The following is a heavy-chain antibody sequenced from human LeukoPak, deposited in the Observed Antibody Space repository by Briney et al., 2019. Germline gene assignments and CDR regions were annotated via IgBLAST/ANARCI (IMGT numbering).Heavy chain of an antibody. V-gene: IGHV4-34*01. J-gene: IGHJ4*02. CDR1: GGSFSGYY. D-gene: IGHD5-18*01. Sequence: PSETLSLTCAVYGGSFSGYYWSWIRQPPGKGLEWIGEINHSGSTNYNPSLKSRVTISVDTSKNQFSLKLSSVTAADTAVYYCARGPYRHTAMVPPGLDYWGQGTLVTVSS. CDR2: INHSGST. CDR3: ARGPYRHTAMVPPGLDY.